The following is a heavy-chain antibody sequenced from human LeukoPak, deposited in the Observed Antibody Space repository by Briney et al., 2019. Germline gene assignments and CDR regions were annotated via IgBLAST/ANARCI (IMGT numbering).Heavy chain of an antibody. D-gene: IGHD2-8*01. CDR2: IDPSGGST. CDR3: ARVGKEVYAIDY. J-gene: IGHJ4*02. CDR1: GYTFTSYY. V-gene: IGHV1-46*01. Sequence: ASVKVSCKASGYTFTSYYMHWVRQAPGQGLEWMGIIDPSGGSTSYAQKFQGRVTMTRDTSTSTVYMELSSLRSDDTAVYYCARVGKEVYAIDYWGQGTLVTVSS.